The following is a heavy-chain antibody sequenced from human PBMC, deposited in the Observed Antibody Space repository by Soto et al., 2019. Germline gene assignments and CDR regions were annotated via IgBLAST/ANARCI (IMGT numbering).Heavy chain of an antibody. V-gene: IGHV3-48*02. CDR1: GYIFSDYS. D-gene: IGHD4-17*01. Sequence: EVRLVESGGGLVQPGGSLRLSCAASGYIFSDYSMNWVRQAPGKGLEWVSYIGTSRKYIFYRDSVRGRFTISRDNARNSLYLQLNSLRDEDTAVYYCVRAGGTTVTGLWHFDSWGQGTLVTVSS. CDR2: IGTSRKYI. J-gene: IGHJ4*02. CDR3: VRAGGTTVTGLWHFDS.